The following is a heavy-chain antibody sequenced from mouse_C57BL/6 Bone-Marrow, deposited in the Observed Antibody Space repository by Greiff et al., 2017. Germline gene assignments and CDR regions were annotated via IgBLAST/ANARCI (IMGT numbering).Heavy chain of an antibody. CDR3: ARGGGNYLYYAMDD. Sequence: VQLQQSGPELVKPGASVKIPCKASGYTFTDYNMDWVKQSHGKSLEWIGDINPNNGGTIYNQKFKGKAKLTVDKSSSTAYMELRSLTSEDTAVYYSARGGGNYLYYAMDDWGQGTSVTVSS. D-gene: IGHD2-1*01. V-gene: IGHV1-18*01. J-gene: IGHJ4*01. CDR1: GYTFTDYN. CDR2: INPNNGGT.